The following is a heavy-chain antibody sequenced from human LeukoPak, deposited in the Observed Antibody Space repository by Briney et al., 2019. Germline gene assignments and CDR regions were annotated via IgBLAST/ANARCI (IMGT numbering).Heavy chain of an antibody. Sequence: PGGSLRLSCAASAFTFSIYAMSWVRQAPGQGPDWVASIIDTGGGTYYADSVKGRFTISRDNSKNTLYLQMNSLRAEDTAVYYCARIISGSWKNLHYWGEGTLVIVSS. J-gene: IGHJ4*02. CDR1: AFTFSIYA. D-gene: IGHD6-13*01. CDR2: IIDTGGGT. V-gene: IGHV3-23*01. CDR3: ARIISGSWKNLHY.